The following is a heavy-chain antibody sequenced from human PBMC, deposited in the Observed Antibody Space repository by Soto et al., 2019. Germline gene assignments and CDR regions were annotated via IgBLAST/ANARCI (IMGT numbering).Heavy chain of an antibody. Sequence: QVQLQESGPGLVKPSGTLSLTCAVSGGSISSSNWWSWVRQPPGKGLEWIGKIYHSGSTNYNPSLRSRVTISVDNSKNQFSLKLSSVTAADTAVYYCARGIVVVISANWFDPWGQGTLVTVSS. CDR3: ARGIVVVISANWFDP. CDR1: GGSISSSNW. D-gene: IGHD3-22*01. J-gene: IGHJ5*02. CDR2: IYHSGST. V-gene: IGHV4-4*02.